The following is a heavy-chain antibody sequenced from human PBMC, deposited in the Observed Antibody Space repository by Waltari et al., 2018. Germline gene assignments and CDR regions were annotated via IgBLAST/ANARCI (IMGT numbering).Heavy chain of an antibody. V-gene: IGHV4-34*01. CDR3: ARGIGQQLVPYYYYYYGMDV. CDR1: GGSFSGYY. J-gene: IGHJ6*02. CDR2: INHSGST. D-gene: IGHD6-13*01. Sequence: QVQLQQWGAGLLKPSETLSLTCAVYGGSFSGYYWSWIRKPPGTGLEGIGEINHSGSTNYNPSLKSRVTISVDTSKNQFSLKLSSVTAADTAVYYCARGIGQQLVPYYYYYYGMDVWGQGTTVTVSS.